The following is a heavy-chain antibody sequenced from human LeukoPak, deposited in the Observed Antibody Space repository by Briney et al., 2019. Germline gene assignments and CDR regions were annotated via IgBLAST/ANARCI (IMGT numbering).Heavy chain of an antibody. Sequence: SETLFLTCAVYGGSFSGYYWSWIRQPPGKGLEWIGEINHSGSTNYNPSLKSRVTISVDTSKNQFSLKLSSVTAADTAVYYCARAVYVGYYYYYMDVWGKGTTVTVSS. CDR3: ARAVYVGYYYYYMDV. CDR1: GGSFSGYY. D-gene: IGHD5/OR15-5a*01. V-gene: IGHV4-34*01. CDR2: INHSGST. J-gene: IGHJ6*03.